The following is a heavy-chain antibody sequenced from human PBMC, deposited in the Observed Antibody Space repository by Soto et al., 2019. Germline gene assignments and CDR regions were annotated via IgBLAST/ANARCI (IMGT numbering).Heavy chain of an antibody. CDR1: GFTFSSYG. CDR2: IWYDGSNK. Sequence: GGSLRLSCAASGFTFSSYGMHWVRQAPGKGLEWVAVIWYDGSNKYYADSVKGRFTISRDNSKNTLYLQMNSLRAEDTAVYYCARENEGIAAAGNFYYYYYYMDVWGKGTTVTVSS. D-gene: IGHD6-13*01. CDR3: ARENEGIAAAGNFYYYYYYMDV. V-gene: IGHV3-33*01. J-gene: IGHJ6*03.